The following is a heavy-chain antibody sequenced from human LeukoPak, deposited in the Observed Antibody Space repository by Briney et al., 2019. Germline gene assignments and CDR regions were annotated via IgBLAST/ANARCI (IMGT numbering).Heavy chain of an antibody. CDR3: ARSPPTGDQYAFDI. V-gene: IGHV4-30-4*01. D-gene: IGHD7-27*01. CDR2: IYYSGST. Sequence: SQTLSLTCTVSGGSISSGDYYWSWIRQPPGKGLEWIGYIYYSGSTYYNPSLKSRVTISVDTSKNQFSLKLSSVTAADTAVYYCARSPPTGDQYAFDIWGQGTMVTVSS. CDR1: GGSISSGDYY. J-gene: IGHJ3*02.